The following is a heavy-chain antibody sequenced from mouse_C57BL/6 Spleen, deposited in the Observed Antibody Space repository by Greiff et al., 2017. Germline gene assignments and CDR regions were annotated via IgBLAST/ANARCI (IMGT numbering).Heavy chain of an antibody. J-gene: IGHJ2*01. Sequence: VQLQQSGAELARPGASVKLSCKASGYTFTSYGIRWVKPRTGQGLEWIGEIYPRSGNTYYNETFKGKATLTADKSSSTAYMELRSLTAEDSAVYFCARSGTTMVTTGTYLDYGGQGTTLTVSS. CDR3: ARSGTTMVTTGTYLDY. CDR1: GYTFTSYG. V-gene: IGHV1-81*01. CDR2: IYPRSGNT. D-gene: IGHD2-2*01.